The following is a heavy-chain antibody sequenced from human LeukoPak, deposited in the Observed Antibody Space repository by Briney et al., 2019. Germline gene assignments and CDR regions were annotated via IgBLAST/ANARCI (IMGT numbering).Heavy chain of an antibody. D-gene: IGHD4-17*01. CDR3: ARLEHDYGDYSRPGAFDI. CDR2: IYYSGST. V-gene: IGHV4-4*02. J-gene: IGHJ3*02. CDR1: GGSISSSNW. Sequence: PSGTLSLTCAVSGGSISSSNWWSWVRQPPGKGLEWIGYIYYSGSTNYNPSLKSRVTISVDTSKNQFSLKLSSVTAADTAVYYCARLEHDYGDYSRPGAFDIWGQGTMVTVSS.